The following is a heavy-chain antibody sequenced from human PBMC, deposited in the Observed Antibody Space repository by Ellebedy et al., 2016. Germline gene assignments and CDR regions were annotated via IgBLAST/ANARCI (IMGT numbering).Heavy chain of an antibody. D-gene: IGHD6-13*01. CDR3: ARAVATGTYRNFDY. CDR1: GFTFSNYW. Sequence: GGSLRLSCAASGFTFSNYWMSWVRQAPGKGLEWVANIKHDKREIYYADSVKGRFTISRDNAKNSLYLRLNSLRAEDTAVYYCARAVATGTYRNFDYWGQGALVTVSS. V-gene: IGHV3-7*03. J-gene: IGHJ4*02. CDR2: IKHDKREI.